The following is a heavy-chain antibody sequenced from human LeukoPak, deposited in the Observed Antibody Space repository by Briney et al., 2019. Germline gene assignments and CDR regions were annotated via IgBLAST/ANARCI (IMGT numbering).Heavy chain of an antibody. Sequence: PGGSLRLSCAASGFIFSNYAMHWVRQAPGKGLEWVAVIWHDGRNEYYADSVKGRFTISRDTSKNTLYLQMNSLRVEDTAVYYCARGYSGYDSPDYWGQGTLVTVSS. V-gene: IGHV3-33*01. CDR3: ARGYSGYDSPDY. CDR1: GFIFSNYA. CDR2: IWHDGRNE. D-gene: IGHD5-12*01. J-gene: IGHJ4*02.